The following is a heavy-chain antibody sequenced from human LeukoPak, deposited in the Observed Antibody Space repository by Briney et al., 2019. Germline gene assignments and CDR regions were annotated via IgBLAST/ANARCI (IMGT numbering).Heavy chain of an antibody. J-gene: IGHJ4*02. V-gene: IGHV3-23*01. CDR1: GFTVTTYY. D-gene: IGHD3-3*01. CDR2: ISGSGGST. CDR3: AKGRASPYYDFWSGYGGYYFDY. Sequence: PGGSLRLSCAASGFTVTTYYVSWVRQAPGKGLEWVSAISGSGGSTYYADSVKGRFTTSRDNSKNTLYLQMNSLRAEDTAVYYCAKGRASPYYDFWSGYGGYYFDYWGQGTLVTVSS.